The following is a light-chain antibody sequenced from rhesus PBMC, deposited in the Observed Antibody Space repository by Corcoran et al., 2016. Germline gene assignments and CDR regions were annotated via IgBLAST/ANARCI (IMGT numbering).Light chain of an antibody. CDR2: GAS. Sequence: EIVMTQSPATLSLSPGERATLSCRASQSLSSSLAWYQQNPGQAPRLLIYGASNRATGIPDRFSGSGLWTDLTLTISSLEPEDVAVYYCLQHSNWPLTFGGGTKVELK. CDR1: QSLSSS. V-gene: IGKV3-24*01. CDR3: LQHSNWPLT. J-gene: IGKJ4*01.